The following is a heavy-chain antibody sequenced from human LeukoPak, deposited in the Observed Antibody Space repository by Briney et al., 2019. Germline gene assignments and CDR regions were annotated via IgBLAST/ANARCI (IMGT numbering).Heavy chain of an antibody. J-gene: IGHJ3*02. D-gene: IGHD3-9*01. V-gene: IGHV3-48*04. CDR3: AKGPDNAFDI. CDR2: ISGSGDIK. CDR1: GFTFSSYA. Sequence: PGGSLRLSCTASGFTFSSYAMSWVRQAPGKGLEWLSYISGSGDIKYYANSVKGRLTISRDNAKNSLYLQMNSLRGEDTAVYYCAKGPDNAFDIWGQGTMVTVSS.